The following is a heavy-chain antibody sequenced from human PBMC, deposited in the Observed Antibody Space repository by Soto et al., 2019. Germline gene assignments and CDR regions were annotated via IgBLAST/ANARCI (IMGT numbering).Heavy chain of an antibody. J-gene: IGHJ6*02. CDR1: GGSVSSGSYY. CDR2: IYYSGST. D-gene: IGHD2-2*01. CDR3: ARGVLVPAATKYDYYGMDV. V-gene: IGHV4-61*01. Sequence: QVQLQESGPGLVKPSETLSLTCTVSGGSVSSGSYYWSWIRQPPGKGLEWIGYIYYSGSTNYNPSLKSRVTISVDTSKNQYSLRMRSVTAADTAVYYCARGVLVPAATKYDYYGMDVWGQGTTVTVSS.